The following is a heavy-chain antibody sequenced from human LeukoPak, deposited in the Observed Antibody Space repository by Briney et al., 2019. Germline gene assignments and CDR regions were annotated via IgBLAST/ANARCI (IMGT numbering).Heavy chain of an antibody. Sequence: GGSLRLSCEASGFTFSSYAMSWVRQAPGKGLEWVSAISGSGGSTYYADSVKGRFTISRDNSKNTLYLQMNSLRAEDTAVYYCANGLASSGYYYYYYMDVWGKGTTVTVSS. CDR3: ANGLASSGYYYYYYMDV. CDR2: ISGSGGST. V-gene: IGHV3-23*01. CDR1: GFTFSSYA. J-gene: IGHJ6*03. D-gene: IGHD3-10*01.